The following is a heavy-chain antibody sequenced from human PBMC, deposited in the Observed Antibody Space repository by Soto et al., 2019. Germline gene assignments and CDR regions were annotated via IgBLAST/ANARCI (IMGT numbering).Heavy chain of an antibody. V-gene: IGHV3-23*01. CDR2: ISGSGGST. J-gene: IGHJ6*02. CDR1: GFTFSSYA. CDR3: ANSRGGWGKGYYYGMDV. D-gene: IGHD3-10*01. Sequence: PGGSLRLSCAASGFTFSSYAMSWVRQAPGKGLEWVSAISGSGGSTYYADSVKGRFTISRDNSKNTLYLQMNSLRAEDTAVYYCANSRGGWGKGYYYGMDVWGQGTTVTVSS.